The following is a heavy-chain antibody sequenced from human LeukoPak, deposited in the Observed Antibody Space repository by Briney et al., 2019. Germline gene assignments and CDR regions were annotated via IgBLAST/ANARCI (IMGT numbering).Heavy chain of an antibody. CDR2: IYYSGST. V-gene: IGHV4-59*01. D-gene: IGHD1/OR15-1a*01. Sequence: SETLSLTCTVSGGSISSYYWNWIRQPPGKGLEWIGYIYYSGSTNYNPSLKSRVTISVDTSKNQFSLKLSSVTAADTAVYYCASNKNPAQAFDIWGQGTIVTISS. J-gene: IGHJ3*02. CDR1: GGSISSYY. CDR3: ASNKNPAQAFDI.